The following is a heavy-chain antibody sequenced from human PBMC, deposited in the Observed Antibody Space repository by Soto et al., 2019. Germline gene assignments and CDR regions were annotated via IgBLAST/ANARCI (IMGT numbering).Heavy chain of an antibody. CDR1: GFTFSSYG. CDR2: ISYDGSNK. Sequence: QVQLVESGGGVVQPGRSLRLSCAASGFTFSSYGMHWVRQAPGKGLEWVAVISYDGSNKYYADSVKGRFTISRDNSKNPLYLQMNSLRAEDTAVYYCAKGHSGSYSSVAYWGQGTLVTVSS. V-gene: IGHV3-30*18. J-gene: IGHJ4*02. CDR3: AKGHSGSYSSVAY. D-gene: IGHD1-26*01.